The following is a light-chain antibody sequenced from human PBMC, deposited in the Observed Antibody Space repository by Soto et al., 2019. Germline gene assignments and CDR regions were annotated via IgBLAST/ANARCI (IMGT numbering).Light chain of an antibody. J-gene: IGKJ3*01. Sequence: IRMTQSPSSFSASTGYRFTINCRSSQSISSYLNWYQQKPGKAPKLLIYAASSLQSGVPSRFSGSGSGTDFTLTIRSLQPEDFATYYCQQSYSTPLFTCGPGNKVDIK. CDR1: QSISSY. V-gene: IGKV1-39*01. CDR2: AAS. CDR3: QQSYSTPLFT.